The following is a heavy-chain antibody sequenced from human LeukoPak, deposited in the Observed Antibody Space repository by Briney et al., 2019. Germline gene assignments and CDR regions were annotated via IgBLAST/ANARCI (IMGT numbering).Heavy chain of an antibody. Sequence: GGSLCLSCAVSGFTFSSYAMSWVRQAPGKGLGWVSAISGSGGSTYYADSVKGRFTISRDNSKNTLYLQMNSLRAEDTAVYYCARKTYFDLWGQGTLVTVSS. CDR3: ARKTYFDL. CDR1: GFTFSSYA. V-gene: IGHV3-23*01. D-gene: IGHD1-14*01. J-gene: IGHJ4*02. CDR2: ISGSGGST.